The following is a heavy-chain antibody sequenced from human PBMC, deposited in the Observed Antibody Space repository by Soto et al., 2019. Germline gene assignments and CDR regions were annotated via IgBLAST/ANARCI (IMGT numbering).Heavy chain of an antibody. CDR1: GFTFSSYG. V-gene: IGHV3-30*18. CDR3: AKDIGSSSWYFSATLDY. CDR2: VSYDGTNK. Sequence: QVQLVESGGGVVQPGRSLRLSCAASGFTFSSYGMHWVRQAPGKGLEWVAVVSYDGTNKYYADSVKGRFTISRDKSKNTLYLQMNSLIAEDTAVYYCAKDIGSSSWYFSATLDYWGQGTLVTVSS. J-gene: IGHJ4*02. D-gene: IGHD6-13*01.